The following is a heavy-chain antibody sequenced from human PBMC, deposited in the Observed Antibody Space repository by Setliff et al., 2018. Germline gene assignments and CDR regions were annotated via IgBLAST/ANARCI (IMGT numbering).Heavy chain of an antibody. CDR3: AREQWLDPPGYYYMDV. J-gene: IGHJ6*03. Sequence: ASETLSLTCTVSGGSTSSYYWSWIRQPAGKGLEWIGHIYIGGSANYNPSLKSRVTVSIDTSKNQFSLKLNSVTAADMAVYYCAREQWLDPPGYYYMDVWAKGTTVTVSS. CDR2: IYIGGSA. D-gene: IGHD6-19*01. V-gene: IGHV4-4*07. CDR1: GGSTSSYY.